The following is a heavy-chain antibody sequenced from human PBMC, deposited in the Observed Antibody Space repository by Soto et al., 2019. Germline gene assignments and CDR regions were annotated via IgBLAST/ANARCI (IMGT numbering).Heavy chain of an antibody. CDR2: IYHGGNI. Sequence: SETLSLTCAVSGDSINSTDWWNWVRQSPGKGLEWIGEIYHGGNIYYNPSLKSRVTISVDTSKNQFSLKLSSVTAADTAVYYCARGARYCSGGSCLKKLDYWGQGTLVTVSS. D-gene: IGHD2-15*01. CDR3: ARGARYCSGGSCLKKLDY. CDR1: GDSINSTDW. J-gene: IGHJ4*02. V-gene: IGHV4-4*02.